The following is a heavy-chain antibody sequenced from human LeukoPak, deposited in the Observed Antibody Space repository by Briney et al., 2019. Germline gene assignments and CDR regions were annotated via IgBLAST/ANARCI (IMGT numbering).Heavy chain of an antibody. CDR3: AREYSH. V-gene: IGHV4-61*02. J-gene: IGHJ4*02. CDR1: GDSITSGDSY. Sequence: PSETLSLXCSVSGDSITSGDSYWTWIRQPAGRGLEWIGLIYTSGSTKYNPSLKSRITMSLDTSKNQISLQLNSVTAADTAVYYCAREYSHWGQGTLVTVSS. D-gene: IGHD5-12*01. CDR2: IYTSGST.